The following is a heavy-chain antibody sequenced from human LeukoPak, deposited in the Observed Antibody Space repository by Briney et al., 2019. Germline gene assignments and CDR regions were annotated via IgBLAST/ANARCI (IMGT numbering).Heavy chain of an antibody. CDR3: ARYDNWNLFDY. V-gene: IGHV4-39*07. D-gene: IGHD1-20*01. CDR1: GGSISSSSYY. Sequence: SETLSLTCTVSGGSISSSSYYWGWIRQPPGKGLEWIGSIYYSGSTYYNPSLKSRVTISVDTSKNQFSLKLSSVTAADTAVYYCARYDNWNLFDYWGQGTLVTVSS. CDR2: IYYSGST. J-gene: IGHJ4*02.